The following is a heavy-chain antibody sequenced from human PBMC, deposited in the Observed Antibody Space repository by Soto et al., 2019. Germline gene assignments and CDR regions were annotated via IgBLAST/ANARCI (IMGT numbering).Heavy chain of an antibody. Sequence: PSETLSLTYTVSGGSISSYYWSWIRQPPGKGLEWIGYTHYSGNTKYNASLKSRVSMSVDTSKNQFSLKVSSVTAADTAVYYCVRSGAAAVYYWGQGTQVTVSS. CDR3: VRSGAAAVYY. D-gene: IGHD6-13*01. V-gene: IGHV4-59*01. CDR1: GGSISSYY. CDR2: THYSGNT. J-gene: IGHJ4*02.